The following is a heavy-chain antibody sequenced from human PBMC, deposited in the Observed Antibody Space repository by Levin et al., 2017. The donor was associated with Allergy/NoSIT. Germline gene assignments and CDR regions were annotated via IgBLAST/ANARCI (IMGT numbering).Heavy chain of an antibody. D-gene: IGHD2-15*01. CDR2: IYYGGSI. Sequence: SETLSLTCTVSGGSISSTTSYWGWIRQPPGKGLQWIGNIYYGGSIYYNPSLKSRVTISVDTSKNQFSLKLISVTTADTAVYYCARQEARYCSGGRCYSLWYFDLWGRGTLVTVSS. V-gene: IGHV4-39*01. J-gene: IGHJ2*01. CDR1: GGSISSTTSY. CDR3: ARQEARYCSGGRCYSLWYFDL.